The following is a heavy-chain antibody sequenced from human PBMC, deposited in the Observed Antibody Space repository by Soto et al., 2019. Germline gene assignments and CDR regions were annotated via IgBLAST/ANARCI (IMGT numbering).Heavy chain of an antibody. V-gene: IGHV1-69*12. CDR3: ARETSAPGTFREDASDI. J-gene: IGHJ3*02. Sequence: QVQLGQSGAEVKKPGSSVKVACKVSGDTFSNYVINWVRQDPGQGLDWMGAIVPTFRTANYAQKFQGRVTITADEFTITAYIELIGLRSDDTATDYCARETSAPGTFREDASDIWGQGTLVTFSS. CDR1: GDTFSNYV. CDR2: IVPTFRTA. D-gene: IGHD6-13*01.